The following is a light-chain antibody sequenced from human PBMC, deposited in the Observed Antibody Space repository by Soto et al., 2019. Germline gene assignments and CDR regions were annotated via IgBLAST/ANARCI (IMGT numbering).Light chain of an antibody. J-gene: IGKJ5*01. CDR2: DAS. V-gene: IGKV3-11*01. Sequence: EIVLTQSPATLSLSPGERATLSCRASQSVSTYFAWYQQKPGQAPRLLIYDASSRATGIPATFSSSGSGTDFTLAISSLEPEDCAVEYYQQRSNWPRFNVGQGTRLEIK. CDR3: QQRSNWPRFN. CDR1: QSVSTY.